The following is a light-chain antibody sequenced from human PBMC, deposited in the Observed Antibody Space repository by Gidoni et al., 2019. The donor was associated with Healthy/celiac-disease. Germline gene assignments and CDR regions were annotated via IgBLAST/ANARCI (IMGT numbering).Light chain of an antibody. J-gene: IGKJ2*01. V-gene: IGKV3-15*01. CDR2: GAS. CDR1: QSVSSN. CDR3: QQYNNWPPLYT. Sequence: EIVMTQSPATLSVSPGERATLSCRASQSVSSNLAWYQQKPGQAPRLLIYGASTRANGIPARFSGSGSGTEFTLTISSLQSEDFAVYYCQQYNNWPPLYTFGQXTKLEIK.